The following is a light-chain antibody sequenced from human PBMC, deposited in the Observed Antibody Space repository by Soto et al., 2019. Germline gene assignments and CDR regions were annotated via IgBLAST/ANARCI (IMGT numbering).Light chain of an antibody. V-gene: IGLV2-14*01. Sequence: QSALTQPASVSGSPRQSTTISCTGTSSDVVGYDDVSWYQQHPGKAPKLMIYDVTNRPSRVSNRFSGSKSGNTACLTISGLQAEDEADYYCSSYTSSSTLVIFGGGTKRTVL. J-gene: IGLJ2*01. CDR2: DVT. CDR3: SSYTSSSTLVI. CDR1: SSDVVGYDD.